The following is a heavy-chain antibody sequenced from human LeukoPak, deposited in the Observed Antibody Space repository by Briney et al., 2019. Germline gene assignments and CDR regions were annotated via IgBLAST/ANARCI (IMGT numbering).Heavy chain of an antibody. CDR2: IYPGDSDT. CDR1: GYSFTSYW. J-gene: IGHJ6*03. CDR3: ARIGYDYGDLLYYYYYMDV. V-gene: IGHV5-51*01. D-gene: IGHD4-17*01. Sequence: GESLKISCKGSGYSFTSYWIGWVRQMPGKGLGWMGIIYPGDSDTRYSPSFQGQVTISADKSISTAYLQWSSLKASDTAMYYCARIGYDYGDLLYYYYYMDVWGKGTTVTVSS.